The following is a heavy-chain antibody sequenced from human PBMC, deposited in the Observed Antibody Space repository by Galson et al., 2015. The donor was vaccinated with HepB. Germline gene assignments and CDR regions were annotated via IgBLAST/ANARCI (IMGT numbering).Heavy chain of an antibody. J-gene: IGHJ6*02. D-gene: IGHD6-19*01. V-gene: IGHV4-34*01. CDR1: GGSFSGYY. CDR2: INHSGST. Sequence: ETLSLTCAVYGGSFSGYYWSWIRQPPGKGLEWIGEINHSGSTNYNPSLKSRVTISVDTSKNQFPLKLSSVTAADTAVYYCAVCSGRYYYYGMDVWGQGTTVTVSS. CDR3: AVCSGRYYYYGMDV.